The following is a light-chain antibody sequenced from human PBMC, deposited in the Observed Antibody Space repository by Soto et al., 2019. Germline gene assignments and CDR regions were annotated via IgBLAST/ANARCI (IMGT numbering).Light chain of an antibody. CDR3: QQYNNWPPWT. Sequence: VMTQSPATLSVSPGERATLSCRASQSVSSNLAWYQQKPGQAPRLLIYGASARVTGVPVRFSGSGSGTTFTLTISSLQSEDFAVYYCQQYNNWPPWTFGQGTKVDIK. CDR2: GAS. CDR1: QSVSSN. V-gene: IGKV3-15*01. J-gene: IGKJ1*01.